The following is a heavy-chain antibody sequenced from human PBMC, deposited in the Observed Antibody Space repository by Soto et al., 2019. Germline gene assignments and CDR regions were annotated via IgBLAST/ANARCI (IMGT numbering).Heavy chain of an antibody. J-gene: IGHJ3*02. CDR1: GFTFSSYA. D-gene: IGHD3-22*01. CDR3: AKGYDSSGYYYVAHAFDI. Sequence: EVQLLESGGGLVQPGGSLRLSCAASGFTFSSYAMSWVRQAPGKGLEWVSAISGSGGSTYYADSVKGRFTISRDNSKNTPYLQMNSLRAEDTAVYYCAKGYDSSGYYYVAHAFDIWVQGTMVTVSS. V-gene: IGHV3-23*01. CDR2: ISGSGGST.